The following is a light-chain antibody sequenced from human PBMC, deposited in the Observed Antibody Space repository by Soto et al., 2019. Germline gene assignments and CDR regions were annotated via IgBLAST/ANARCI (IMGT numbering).Light chain of an antibody. Sequence: QSVLTQPASVSGSPGQSVTISCTGTSSDVGGYNSVSWYQQYSGKAPQFIIYDVSNRPSGVSSRFSGSKSGNTASLTISGLQAEDEADYYCSSYTSSTTVVFGGGTKLTVL. J-gene: IGLJ3*02. CDR3: SSYTSSTTVV. V-gene: IGLV2-14*01. CDR2: DVS. CDR1: SSDVGGYNS.